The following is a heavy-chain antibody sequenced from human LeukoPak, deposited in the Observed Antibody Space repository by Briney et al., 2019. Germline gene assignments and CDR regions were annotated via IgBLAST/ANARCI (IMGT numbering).Heavy chain of an antibody. CDR3: ATSPGRLQLTD. CDR1: GGSISDYY. Sequence: SETLSLTCSVSGGSISDYYWSWIRQPPGKGLEWIGYMYYSGRPKYNPSLTSRVAMSVDTSKNQFSLRLSSVTAADTAIYYCATSPGRLQLTDWGQGTPVTVPS. D-gene: IGHD5-24*01. V-gene: IGHV4-59*01. J-gene: IGHJ4*02. CDR2: MYYSGRP.